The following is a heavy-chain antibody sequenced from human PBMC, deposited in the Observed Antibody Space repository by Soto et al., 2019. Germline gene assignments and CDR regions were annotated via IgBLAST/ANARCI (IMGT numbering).Heavy chain of an antibody. CDR2: ISYDGSNK. Sequence: GGSLRLSCAASGFTFSSYGMHWVRQAPGKGLEWVAVISYDGSNKYYADSVKGRFTISRDNSKNTLYLQMNSLIAEETAVYYCAKLFFRDYNWNDLDYWGQGTLVTVSS. V-gene: IGHV3-30*18. CDR3: AKLFFRDYNWNDLDY. J-gene: IGHJ4*02. D-gene: IGHD1-20*01. CDR1: GFTFSSYG.